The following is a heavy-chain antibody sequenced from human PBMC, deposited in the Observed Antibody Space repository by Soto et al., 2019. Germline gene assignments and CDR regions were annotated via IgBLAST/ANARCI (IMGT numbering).Heavy chain of an antibody. CDR2: IYHSGST. J-gene: IGHJ6*02. V-gene: IGHV4-4*02. CDR3: ARVSGSYYYGMDV. CDR1: GGSISSSYW. Sequence: QVQLQVSGPGLVKPSGTLSLTCAVSGGSISSSYWWSWVRQPPGKGLEWIGEIYHSGSTNYNPSPXXRXTISVDKSKNQFSLKLSSVTAADTAVYSCARVSGSYYYGMDVWGQGTTVTVSS. D-gene: IGHD3-10*01.